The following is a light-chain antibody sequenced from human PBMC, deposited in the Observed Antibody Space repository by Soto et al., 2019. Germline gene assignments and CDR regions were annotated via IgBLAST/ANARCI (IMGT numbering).Light chain of an antibody. CDR2: GAS. J-gene: IGKJ2*01. CDR3: QQYNNWPQT. V-gene: IGKV3-15*01. Sequence: EIVMTQSPVTLSVSPGERATLSCGASQSVSSKLAWYQQKPGQAPRLLIYGASTRATGIPARFSGSGSGTEFTHSISSLQSEDFAVYYCQQYNNWPQTFGQGTKVDIK. CDR1: QSVSSK.